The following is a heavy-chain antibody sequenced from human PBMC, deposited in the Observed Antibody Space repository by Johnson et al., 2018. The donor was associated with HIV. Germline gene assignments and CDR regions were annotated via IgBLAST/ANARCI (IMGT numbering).Heavy chain of an antibody. CDR1: RFTFSSYG. J-gene: IGHJ3*02. CDR3: ARDGRWPRDAFDI. CDR2: ISYDGVNK. V-gene: IGHV3-30*03. Sequence: QVQLVESGGGVVQPGRSLRLSCAASRFTFSSYGMHWVRQAPGKGLEWVAVISYDGVNKYYADSVKGRFTISRDNAKNSLYLQMNSLRDEDTAVYYCARDGRWPRDAFDIWGQGTMVTVAS. D-gene: IGHD4-23*01.